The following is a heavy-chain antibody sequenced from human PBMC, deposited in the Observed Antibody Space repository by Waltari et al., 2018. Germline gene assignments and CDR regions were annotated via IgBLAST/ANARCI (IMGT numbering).Heavy chain of an antibody. CDR2: IYPGDSDT. Sequence: EVQLVQSGAEVKKPGESLKISCKGSGYSFTSYWIGWVRQMPGKGLEWMGIIYPGDSDTRYSPSFQGQVTISADKSISTAYLQWSSLKASDTAMYYCASPSSNYDFWSGYDDAFDIWGQGTMVTVSS. CDR3: ASPSSNYDFWSGYDDAFDI. D-gene: IGHD3-3*01. V-gene: IGHV5-51*01. J-gene: IGHJ3*02. CDR1: GYSFTSYW.